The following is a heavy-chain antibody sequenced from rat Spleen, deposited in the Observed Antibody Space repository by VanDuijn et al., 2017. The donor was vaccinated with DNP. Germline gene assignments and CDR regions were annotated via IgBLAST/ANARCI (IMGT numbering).Heavy chain of an antibody. J-gene: IGHJ2*01. Sequence: EVQLVESGGDLVQPGRSLKLSCAGSGFTFSDYYMAWVRQAPTKGLEWVAYISYDGGRNNYGDSVKGRFTISRDNAKNTLYLQMNSLRSEDMATYYCARQGPGITTRYFDYWGQGVMVTVSS. D-gene: IGHD1-4*01. V-gene: IGHV5-22*01. CDR2: ISYDGGRN. CDR1: GFTFSDYY. CDR3: ARQGPGITTRYFDY.